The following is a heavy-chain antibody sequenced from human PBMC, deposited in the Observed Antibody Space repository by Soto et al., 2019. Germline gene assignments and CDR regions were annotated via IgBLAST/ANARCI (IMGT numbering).Heavy chain of an antibody. J-gene: IGHJ3*02. V-gene: IGHV4-39*01. CDR2: IYYSGST. CDR1: GGSISSSSYY. Sequence: PSETLSLTCTVSGGSISSSSYYWGWIRQPPGKGLEWIGIIYYSGSTYYNPSLKSRVTISVDTSKNQFSLKLSSLTAADTAVYYCARFCGYDAFDIWGQGTMVTVSS. CDR3: ARFCGYDAFDI. D-gene: IGHD2-21*01.